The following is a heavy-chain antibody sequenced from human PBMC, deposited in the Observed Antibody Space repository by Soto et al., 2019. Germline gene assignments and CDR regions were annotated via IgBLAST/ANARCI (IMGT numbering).Heavy chain of an antibody. Sequence: GASVKVSCKASGYTFTGYYMHWVRQAPGQGLERMGWINPNSGGTNYAQKFQGWVTMTRDTSISTVYMELSRLRSDDTAVYYCAIDGVVVPAAMPGYYYMDVWGKGTTVTVSS. J-gene: IGHJ6*03. V-gene: IGHV1-2*04. CDR2: INPNSGGT. CDR3: AIDGVVVPAAMPGYYYMDV. D-gene: IGHD2-2*01. CDR1: GYTFTGYY.